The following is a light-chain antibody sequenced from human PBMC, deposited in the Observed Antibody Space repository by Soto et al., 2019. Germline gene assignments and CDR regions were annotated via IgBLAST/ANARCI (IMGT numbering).Light chain of an antibody. J-gene: IGLJ2*01. CDR3: SAYTVSSANVI. V-gene: IGLV2-14*03. CDR2: EVS. CDR1: SSDIGRYNF. Sequence: QSALTQPASVSGSPGQSITISCTGTSSDIGRYNFVSWYRQHPGEAPQLLIYEVSNRALGFSHHSSGSKSGNTASLTISGLQAEYAAFYYRSAYTVSSANVIFGGGTKVTVL.